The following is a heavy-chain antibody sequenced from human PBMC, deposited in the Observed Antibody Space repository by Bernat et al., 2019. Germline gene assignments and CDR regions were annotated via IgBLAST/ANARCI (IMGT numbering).Heavy chain of an antibody. D-gene: IGHD2-15*01. V-gene: IGHV3-23*01. CDR2: VSFDGSIA. Sequence: EVPLLESGGGLVQPGGSLRLSCASSGFAFSQHSMNWVRQAPGKGLEWVASVSFDGSIAYHAESVKGRFTISRDNSQNTLFLQMNSLRADDTAVYFCAKHCVVGGTLCYDSWGQGTLVTVSS. CDR1: GFAFSQHS. CDR3: AKHCVVGGTLCYDS. J-gene: IGHJ4*02.